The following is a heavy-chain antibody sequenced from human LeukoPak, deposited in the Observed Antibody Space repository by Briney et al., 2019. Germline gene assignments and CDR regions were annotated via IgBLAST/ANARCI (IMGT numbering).Heavy chain of an antibody. CDR1: DYTFTNYG. Sequence: ASVKVSCKASDYTFTNYGLIWVRQAPGQGLEWMGWISTYNGNTNYAQKLQGRVTMTTDTSTSTAYMELRSLRSDDTAVYYCARDSGYTAMAYNWFDPWGQGTLVTVSS. J-gene: IGHJ5*02. V-gene: IGHV1-18*01. CDR2: ISTYNGNT. D-gene: IGHD5-18*01. CDR3: ARDSGYTAMAYNWFDP.